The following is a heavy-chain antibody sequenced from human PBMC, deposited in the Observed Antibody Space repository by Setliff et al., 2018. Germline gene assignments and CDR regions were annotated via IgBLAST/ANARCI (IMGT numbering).Heavy chain of an antibody. Sequence: GGSLRLSCAASGFTLSGYGMHWVRQAPGKGLEWVAFTRLDGNSKYYADSVKGRFTISRDNSNLYLQMNNLRAEDTAFYFCAKDASYYDILTGANYLDTWGRGTLVTVSS. CDR1: GFTLSGYG. J-gene: IGHJ4*02. CDR2: TRLDGNSK. D-gene: IGHD3-9*01. V-gene: IGHV3-30*02. CDR3: AKDASYYDILTGANYLDT.